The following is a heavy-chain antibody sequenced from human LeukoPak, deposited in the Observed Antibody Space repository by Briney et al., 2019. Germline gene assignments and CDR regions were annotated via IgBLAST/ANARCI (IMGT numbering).Heavy chain of an antibody. CDR1: GFTFSDYY. V-gene: IGHV3-33*08. J-gene: IGHJ6*02. D-gene: IGHD2-2*03. CDR2: IWYDGSNK. Sequence: GGSLRLSCAASGFTFSDYYMSWIRQAPGKGLEWVAVIWYDGSNKYYADSVKGRFTISRDNSKNTLYLQMNSLRAEDTAVYYCARDLDIVVVPAAISYYGMDVWGQGTTVTVSS. CDR3: ARDLDIVVVPAAISYYGMDV.